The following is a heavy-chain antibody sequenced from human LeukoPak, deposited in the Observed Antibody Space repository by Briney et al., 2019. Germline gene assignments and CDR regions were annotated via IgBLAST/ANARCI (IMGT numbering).Heavy chain of an antibody. Sequence: GGSLRLSCAASGFTFNSHDMHWVRQAPGKGLEWVAFIRYEGSNKYYADSVKGRFPIFRDNSKNTLYLQMNSLRAEDTAMYYCAKAERGAFDIWGQGTMVIVSS. D-gene: IGHD1-1*01. J-gene: IGHJ3*02. CDR3: AKAERGAFDI. V-gene: IGHV3-30*02. CDR2: IRYEGSNK. CDR1: GFTFNSHD.